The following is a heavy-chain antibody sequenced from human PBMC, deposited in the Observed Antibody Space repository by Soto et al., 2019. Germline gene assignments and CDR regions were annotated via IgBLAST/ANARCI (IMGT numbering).Heavy chain of an antibody. CDR1: GGSISSNY. CDR3: ARGMAEEQIFYYFDY. D-gene: IGHD3-9*01. Sequence: PSETLSLTCTVSGGSISSNYWSWIRQPPGKGLEWIGYIYYSGTTNYNPSLKSRVTISVDTSKNQFSLKLTSVTAADTAMYYCARGMAEEQIFYYFDYWGQGALVTVSS. CDR2: IYYSGTT. J-gene: IGHJ4*02. V-gene: IGHV4-59*12.